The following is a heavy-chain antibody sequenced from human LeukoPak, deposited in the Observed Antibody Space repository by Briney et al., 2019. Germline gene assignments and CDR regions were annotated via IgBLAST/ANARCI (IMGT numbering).Heavy chain of an antibody. D-gene: IGHD6-19*01. CDR1: GGSISSSSYY. J-gene: IGHJ4*02. V-gene: IGHV4-39*07. CDR2: IYYSGST. CDR3: ASSLLRESSGWFFHDY. Sequence: SETLSLTCTVSGGSISSSSYYWGWIRQPPGKGLEWIGSIYYSGSTYYNPSLKGRVTISVDTSKNQFSLKLSSVTAADTAVYYCASSLLRESSGWFFHDYWGQGTLVTVSS.